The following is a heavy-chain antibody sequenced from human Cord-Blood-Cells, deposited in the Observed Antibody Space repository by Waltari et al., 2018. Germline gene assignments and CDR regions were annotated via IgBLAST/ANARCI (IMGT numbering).Heavy chain of an antibody. CDR1: GYTFTSYD. CDR2: MNPNSGNT. J-gene: IGHJ3*02. CDR3: ARVTTVTEDSAFDI. D-gene: IGHD4-4*01. V-gene: IGHV1-8*03. Sequence: QVQLVQSGAEVKKPGASVKVSCKASGYTFTSYDINWARQATGQGLEVMGWMNPNSGNTGSAQKFQGRVTITRNTAISTAYMGLSSLRSEDTAVYYCARVTTVTEDSAFDIWGQGTMVTVSS.